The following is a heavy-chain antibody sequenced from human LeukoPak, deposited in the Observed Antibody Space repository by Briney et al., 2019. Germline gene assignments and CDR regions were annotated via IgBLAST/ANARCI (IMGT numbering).Heavy chain of an antibody. V-gene: IGHV1-8*02. Sequence: ASVKVSCKASGYTFTGYYMHWVRQAPGQGLEWMGWMNPNSGNTGYAQKFQGRVTMTRNTSISTAYMELSSLRSEDTAVYYCARIGFKSYGGDDYWGQGTLVTVSS. J-gene: IGHJ4*02. D-gene: IGHD1-26*01. CDR3: ARIGFKSYGGDDY. CDR1: GYTFTGYY. CDR2: MNPNSGNT.